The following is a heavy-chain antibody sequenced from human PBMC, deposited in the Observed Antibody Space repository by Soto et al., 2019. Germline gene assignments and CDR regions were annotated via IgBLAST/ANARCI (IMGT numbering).Heavy chain of an antibody. J-gene: IGHJ3*02. Sequence: GASVKVSCKASGYNFTRFGISWVRQAPGQGLEWMGWISVYSGNTNYAQKLQGRVTMTTDTSTSTAYMELRSLRSDDTAVYYCAREEGLGSFDIWGQGTMVTVSS. CDR1: GYNFTRFG. CDR3: AREEGLGSFDI. D-gene: IGHD3-10*01. CDR2: ISVYSGNT. V-gene: IGHV1-18*01.